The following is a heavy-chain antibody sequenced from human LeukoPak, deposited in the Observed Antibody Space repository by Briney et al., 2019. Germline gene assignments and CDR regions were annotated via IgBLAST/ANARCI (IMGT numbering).Heavy chain of an antibody. CDR1: GYTFTSYG. D-gene: IGHD3-16*01. CDR2: ISAYNGNT. J-gene: IGHJ5*02. Sequence: GASVKVSCKASGYTFTSYGISWVRQAPGQGLEWMGWISAYNGNTNYAQKLQGRVTMTTDTSTSTAYMELRSLRSDDTAVYYCATVLCWQRLDWFDPWGQGTLVTVSS. V-gene: IGHV1-18*01. CDR3: ATVLCWQRLDWFDP.